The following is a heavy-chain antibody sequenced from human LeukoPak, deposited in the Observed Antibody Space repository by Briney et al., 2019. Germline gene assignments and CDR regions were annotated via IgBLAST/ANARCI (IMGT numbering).Heavy chain of an antibody. CDR1: GFTFSSYG. J-gene: IGHJ1*01. D-gene: IGHD6-19*01. V-gene: IGHV3-23*01. CDR3: AKGGEYSSGWSQYFQH. Sequence: PGGTLRLSCAASGFTFSSYGMSWVRQAPGKGLEWVSAISGSGGSTYYADSVKGRFTISRDNSENTLYLQMNSLRAEDTAVYYCAKGGEYSSGWSQYFQHWGQGTLVTVSS. CDR2: ISGSGGST.